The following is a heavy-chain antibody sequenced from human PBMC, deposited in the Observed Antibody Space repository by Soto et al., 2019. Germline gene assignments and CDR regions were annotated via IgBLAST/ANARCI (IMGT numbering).Heavy chain of an antibody. Sequence: QVQLVESGGGVVQPGRSLRLSCAASGFTFSSYGMHWVRQAPGKGLEWVAVILYDGSKKYYADSVKGRFTISRDNSKNTLYLQMSSLRAEDTAPYYCVKDGSSGWPYFDDMDVWGQGTTVTVYS. CDR1: GFTFSSYG. CDR2: ILYDGSKK. V-gene: IGHV3-30*18. J-gene: IGHJ6*02. D-gene: IGHD6-19*01. CDR3: VKDGSSGWPYFDDMDV.